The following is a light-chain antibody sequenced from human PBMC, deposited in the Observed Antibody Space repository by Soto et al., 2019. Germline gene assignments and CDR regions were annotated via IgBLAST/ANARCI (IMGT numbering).Light chain of an antibody. CDR1: SGHSSYA. CDR2: LNSDGSH. CDR3: QTWGTGTVV. V-gene: IGLV4-69*01. Sequence: PVLTQSPSASASLGTSVKLTCTLSSGHSSYAIAWHQQQPEKGPRYLMKLNSDGSHNKGDGIPDRFSGSSSGAERYLTISSLQSEDEADYCCQTWGTGTVVFGGGTQLTVL. J-gene: IGLJ2*01.